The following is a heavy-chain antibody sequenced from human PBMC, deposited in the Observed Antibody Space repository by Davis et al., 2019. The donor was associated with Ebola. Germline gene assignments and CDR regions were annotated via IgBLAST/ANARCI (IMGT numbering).Heavy chain of an antibody. CDR3: ASIVVVPAAISYFQH. V-gene: IGHV4-39*01. Sequence: PSETLSLTCTVSGGSISSSSYYWGWIRQPPGKGLEWIGSIYYSGSTYYNPSLKSRVTISVDTSKNQFSLKLSSVTAADTAVYYCASIVVVPAAISYFQHWGQGTLVTVSS. D-gene: IGHD2-2*01. J-gene: IGHJ1*01. CDR1: GGSISSSSYY. CDR2: IYYSGST.